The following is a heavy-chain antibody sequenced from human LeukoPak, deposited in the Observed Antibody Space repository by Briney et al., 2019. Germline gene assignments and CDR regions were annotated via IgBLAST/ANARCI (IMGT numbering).Heavy chain of an antibody. CDR2: ISYDGSNK. J-gene: IGHJ4*02. V-gene: IGHV3-30*18. Sequence: GRSLRLSCAASRFTFSRYGMHWVRQAPGKGLEWVAVISYDGSNKDYADPVKGRFTISRDNSKNTVYLQMNSLRVEDTAVYYCAKEAPWATAMVILIDYWGQGTLVTVSS. D-gene: IGHD5-18*01. CDR3: AKEAPWATAMVILIDY. CDR1: RFTFSRYG.